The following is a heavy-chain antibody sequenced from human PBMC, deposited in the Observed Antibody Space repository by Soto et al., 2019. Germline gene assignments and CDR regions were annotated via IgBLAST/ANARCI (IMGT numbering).Heavy chain of an antibody. Sequence: EVQVLESGGGLVQPGGSLRLSCVASEFSSSNYAMSWVRQAPGTGLEWVSGIVGNGESTYYADSVKGRFTISRDNSKNTLYLQMNSLRAEDTAVYYCSKGWGDYWGQGNLVTVSS. CDR1: EFSSSNYA. D-gene: IGHD7-27*01. V-gene: IGHV3-23*01. CDR3: SKGWGDY. J-gene: IGHJ4*02. CDR2: IVGNGEST.